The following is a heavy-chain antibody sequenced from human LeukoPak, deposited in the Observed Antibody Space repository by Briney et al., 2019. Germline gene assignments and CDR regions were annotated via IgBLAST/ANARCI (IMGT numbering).Heavy chain of an antibody. J-gene: IGHJ4*02. D-gene: IGHD3-22*01. CDR2: IYYSGSA. CDR3: ARQYYYDSSGYFDY. CDR1: GGSISSSSYY. V-gene: IGHV4-61*05. Sequence: SETLSLTCTVSGGSISSSSYYWGWIRQPPGKGLEWIGYIYYSGSANYNPSLKSRVTISVDTSKNQFSLKLSSVTAADTAVYYCARQYYYDSSGYFDYWGQGTLVTVSS.